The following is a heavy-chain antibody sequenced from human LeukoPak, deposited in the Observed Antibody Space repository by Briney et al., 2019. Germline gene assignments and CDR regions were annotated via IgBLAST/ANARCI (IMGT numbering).Heavy chain of an antibody. Sequence: TGGSLRLSCAASGFTFSGSAMHWVRQASGKGLEWVGRIRSKANSYATAYSASVKGRFTISRADSKNTAYLQMNSLRAEDTAVYYCAREKWNHQYYFDYWGLGTLVTVSS. CDR1: GFTFSGSA. CDR3: AREKWNHQYYFDY. D-gene: IGHD1-14*01. V-gene: IGHV3-73*01. J-gene: IGHJ4*02. CDR2: IRSKANSYAT.